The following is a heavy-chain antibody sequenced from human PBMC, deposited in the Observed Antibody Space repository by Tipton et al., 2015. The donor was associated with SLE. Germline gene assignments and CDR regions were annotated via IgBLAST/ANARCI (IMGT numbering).Heavy chain of an antibody. CDR2: IYYSGST. CDR3: ARGDSGSFRAAFDI. Sequence: TLSLTCTVSGGSISSSSYYWGWIRQPPGKGLEWIGSIYYSGSTYYNPSLKSRVTISVDTSKNQFSLKLSSVTAADTAVYYCARGDSGSFRAAFDIWGQGTMVTVSS. J-gene: IGHJ3*02. D-gene: IGHD1-26*01. CDR1: GGSISSSSYY. V-gene: IGHV4-39*07.